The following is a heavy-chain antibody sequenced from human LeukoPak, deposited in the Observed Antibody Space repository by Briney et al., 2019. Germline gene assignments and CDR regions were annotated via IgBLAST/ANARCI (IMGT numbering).Heavy chain of an antibody. CDR3: ARGAAAADH. Sequence: HPGGSLRLSCAASGFTFSSYSMNWVRQAPGKGLEWVSYISTSSSIVYYADSVKGRFTISRDNAKKSLYLQMNSLRDDDTGVYYCARGAAAADHWGQGTPVTVSS. J-gene: IGHJ4*02. D-gene: IGHD6-13*01. CDR2: ISTSSSIV. CDR1: GFTFSSYS. V-gene: IGHV3-48*02.